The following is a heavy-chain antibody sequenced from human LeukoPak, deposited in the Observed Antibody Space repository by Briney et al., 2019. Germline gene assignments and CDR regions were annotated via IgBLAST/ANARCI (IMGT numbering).Heavy chain of an antibody. CDR1: GGSISTYY. CDR3: ARERQLVHDYYYYYMDV. J-gene: IGHJ6*03. D-gene: IGHD6-6*01. CDR2: IYTSGST. Sequence: SETLSLTCTVSGGSISTYYWSWIRQPAGKGLEWIGRIYTSGSTNYNPSLKSRVTISVDTSKNQFSLKLSSVTAADTAVYYCARERQLVHDYYYYYMDVWGKGTTVTVSS. V-gene: IGHV4-4*07.